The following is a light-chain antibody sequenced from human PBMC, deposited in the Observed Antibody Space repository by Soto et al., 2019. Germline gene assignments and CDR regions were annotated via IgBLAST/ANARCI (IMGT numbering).Light chain of an antibody. J-gene: IGKJ4*01. CDR2: AAS. CDR1: QSSSTW. CDR3: QQANSFPRT. V-gene: IGKV1-12*01. Sequence: DILMTQSPSSVSASVGDRITITCRSSQSSSTWLAWYQQKSGKAPKLLICAASTLQSGVSSRFSGSGSGTEFTLTISSLQPEDFATYYCQQANSFPRTFGGGTMVEIK.